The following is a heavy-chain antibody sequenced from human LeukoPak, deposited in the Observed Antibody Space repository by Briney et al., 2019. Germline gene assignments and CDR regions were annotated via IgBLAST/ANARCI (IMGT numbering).Heavy chain of an antibody. D-gene: IGHD4-17*01. CDR1: GVSISSSSYY. CDR2: IYYSGST. V-gene: IGHV4-39*07. CDR3: ARWLTTVTSNWFDP. J-gene: IGHJ5*02. Sequence: SETLSLTCTVSGVSISSSSYYWGWIRQPPGKGLGWNGSIYYSGSTYYNPSLKSRVTISVDTSENQFSLKLSSVTAADTAVYYCARWLTTVTSNWFDPWGQGTLVTVSS.